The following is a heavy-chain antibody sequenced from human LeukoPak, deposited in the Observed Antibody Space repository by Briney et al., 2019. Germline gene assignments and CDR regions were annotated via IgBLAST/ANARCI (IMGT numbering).Heavy chain of an antibody. CDR2: INRDGSST. D-gene: IGHD5-18*01. CDR3: ARGGGYSYGSFDY. J-gene: IGHJ4*02. CDR1: GIIFSNYW. Sequence: GGSLRLSCAASGIIFSNYWMRWVRQAPGKGLVWVSRINRDGSSTSYADSVKGRFTISRDNAKNTLYLQMNSLRAEDTAVYYCARGGGYSYGSFDYWGQGTLVTVSS. V-gene: IGHV3-74*01.